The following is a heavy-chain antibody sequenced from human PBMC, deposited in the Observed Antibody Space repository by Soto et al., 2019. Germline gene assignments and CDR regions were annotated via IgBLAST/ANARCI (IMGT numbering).Heavy chain of an antibody. V-gene: IGHV3-74*01. CDR2: INSDGSST. Sequence: GGSPRLSCAASGFTFSSYWMHWVRQAPGKGLVWVSRINSDGSSTSYADSVKGRFTISRHNAKNTLYLQMNSLRAEDTAVYYCARDRGYSYGSDAFDIWGQGTMVTVSS. CDR3: ARDRGYSYGSDAFDI. CDR1: GFTFSSYW. J-gene: IGHJ3*02. D-gene: IGHD5-18*01.